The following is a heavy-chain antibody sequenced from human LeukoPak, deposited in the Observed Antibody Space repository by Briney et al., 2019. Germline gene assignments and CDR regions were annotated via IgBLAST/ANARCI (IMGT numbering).Heavy chain of an antibody. J-gene: IGHJ4*02. CDR1: GFTFSSYG. CDR3: AKDVEGYLDY. V-gene: IGHV3-30*02. D-gene: IGHD2-15*01. Sequence: GGSLRLSCAASGFTFSSYGMHWVRQAPGKGLEWVAFIRYDGSNKYYADSVKGRFTISRDNSKNTLYLQMNSLRAEDTAVYYCAKDVEGYLDYWGQGTLVTVSS. CDR2: IRYDGSNK.